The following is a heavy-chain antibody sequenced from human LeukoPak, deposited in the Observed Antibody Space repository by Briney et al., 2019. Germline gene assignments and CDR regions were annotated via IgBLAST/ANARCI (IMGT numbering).Heavy chain of an antibody. CDR2: ISGSSSYI. V-gene: IGHV3-21*01. CDR3: ARDPYGSGWYKAAFDI. CDR1: GFTFSSYS. Sequence: GGSLRLSCAASGFTFSSYSMNWVRQAPGKGLEWVSSISGSSSYINYADSVKGRFTISRDNAQNSLFLQLNSLRAEDTAVYYFARDPYGSGWYKAAFDIWGQGTMVTVSS. D-gene: IGHD6-19*01. J-gene: IGHJ3*02.